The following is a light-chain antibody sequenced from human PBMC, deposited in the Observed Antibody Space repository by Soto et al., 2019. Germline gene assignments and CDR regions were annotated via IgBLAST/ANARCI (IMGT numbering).Light chain of an antibody. CDR1: SSNIGRSS. V-gene: IGLV1-44*01. CDR3: SAWDDSLNGLYV. CDR2: SND. Sequence: VLTQAPSASGTPGQSVTISCSGSSSNIGRSSVNWYQHLPGTAPKLLIYSNDRRPSGVPERFSGSKSGTSASLAISGLQSEDEADYYCSAWDDSLNGLYVFGTGTKVTVL. J-gene: IGLJ1*01.